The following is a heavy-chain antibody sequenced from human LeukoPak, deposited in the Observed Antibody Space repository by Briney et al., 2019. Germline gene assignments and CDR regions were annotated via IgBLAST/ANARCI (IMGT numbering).Heavy chain of an antibody. CDR3: ARAPGADYDFWSGYYIYYYGMDV. J-gene: IGHJ6*02. Sequence: SETLSLTCTVSGGSISSGGYYWSWIRQHPGKGLEWIGYIYYSGSTYYNPSLKSRVTISVDTSKNQFSLKLSSVTATDTAVYYCARAPGADYDFWSGYYIYYYGMDVWGQGTTVTVSS. CDR1: GGSISSGGYY. V-gene: IGHV4-31*03. CDR2: IYYSGST. D-gene: IGHD3-3*01.